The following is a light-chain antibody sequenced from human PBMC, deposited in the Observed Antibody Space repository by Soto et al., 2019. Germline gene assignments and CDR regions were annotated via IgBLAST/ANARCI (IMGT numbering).Light chain of an antibody. CDR2: GAS. J-gene: IGKJ5*01. Sequence: EIVITQSPATLSVSLWERGTLSCRASQSVSSTLAWYQQKPGQAPRLLIYGASTRATGIPARFSGSGSGTEFTLTISSLQSEDFAVYYCQQYNNWHTFGQGTRLEIK. CDR1: QSVSST. CDR3: QQYNNWHT. V-gene: IGKV3-15*01.